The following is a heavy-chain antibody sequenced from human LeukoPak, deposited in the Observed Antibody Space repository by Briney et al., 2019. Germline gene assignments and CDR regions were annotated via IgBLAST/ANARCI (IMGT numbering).Heavy chain of an antibody. CDR1: GFTFSNYA. J-gene: IGHJ4*02. CDR2: ISGRGGST. D-gene: IGHD1-1*01. Sequence: EPGGSLRLSCAAAGFTFSNYAMTWVRQAPGKGLEWVSSISGRGGSTYYADSVKGRFTISRDNSKNTLYLQMYSLRAEDTAVYYCAKVEGASKASVYWGQGALVTVSS. CDR3: AKVEGASKASVY. V-gene: IGHV3-23*01.